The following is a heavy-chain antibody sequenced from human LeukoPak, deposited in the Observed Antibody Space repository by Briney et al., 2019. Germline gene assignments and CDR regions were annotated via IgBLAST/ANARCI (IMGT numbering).Heavy chain of an antibody. CDR1: GFIFDDYA. V-gene: IGHV3-9*01. CDR3: AKGYYFDSSGYPIDY. J-gene: IGHJ4*02. Sequence: GGSLRLSCAASGFIFDDYAMHWVRQAPGKGLEWVSGISWNSGSIGSADSVKGRFTISRDNAKNSLYLQMNSLRAEDTALYYCAKGYYFDSSGYPIDYWGQGTLVTVSS. D-gene: IGHD3-22*01. CDR2: ISWNSGSI.